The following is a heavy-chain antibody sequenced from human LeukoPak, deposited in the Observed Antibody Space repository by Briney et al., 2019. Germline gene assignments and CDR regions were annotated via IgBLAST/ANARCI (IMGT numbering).Heavy chain of an antibody. CDR2: ISSSGTSI. CDR3: ARVKTAWQSEVNYYFYYMDV. V-gene: IGHV3-11*01. J-gene: IGHJ6*03. CDR1: RLIFSDYY. Sequence: GGSLRLSCAASRLIFSDYYLTWIRQAPGKGLEWVSYISSSGTSISYADSVKGRFTISRDNANNSLYLHMNSLRADDTAIYYCARVKTAWQSEVNYYFYYMDVWGKGTTVTVSS. D-gene: IGHD1-1*01.